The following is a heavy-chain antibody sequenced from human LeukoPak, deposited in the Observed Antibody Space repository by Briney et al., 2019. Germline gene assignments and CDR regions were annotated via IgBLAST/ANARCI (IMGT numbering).Heavy chain of an antibody. CDR1: VYTFTGYY. D-gene: IGHD6-13*01. J-gene: IGHJ4*02. CDR3: ARPQTLAAVFDY. Sequence: ASVKVSCKASVYTFTGYYMHWVRQAPGQGLEWVGWINPNSGGTNYAQKFQGRVTMTRDTSISTAYMELSRLRSDDTAVYYCARPQTLAAVFDYWGQGTLVTVSS. V-gene: IGHV1-2*02. CDR2: INPNSGGT.